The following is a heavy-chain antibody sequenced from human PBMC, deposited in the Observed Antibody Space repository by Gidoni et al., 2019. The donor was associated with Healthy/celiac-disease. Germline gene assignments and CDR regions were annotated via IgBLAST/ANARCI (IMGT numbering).Heavy chain of an antibody. Sequence: EVQLVESGGGLVQPGGSLRLSCAASGFTFSSYDMLWVRQATGKGLEWVSAIGTAGDTYYPGSVKGRFTISRENAKNSLYLQMNSLRAGDTAVYYCARGSIAVARPVTLTDAFDIWGQGTMVTVSS. CDR2: IGTAGDT. CDR1: GFTFSSYD. CDR3: ARGSIAVARPVTLTDAFDI. V-gene: IGHV3-13*01. D-gene: IGHD6-19*01. J-gene: IGHJ3*02.